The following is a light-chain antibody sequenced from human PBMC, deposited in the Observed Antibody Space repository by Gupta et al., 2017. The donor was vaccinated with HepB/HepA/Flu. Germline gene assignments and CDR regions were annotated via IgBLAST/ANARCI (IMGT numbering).Light chain of an antibody. CDR3: QQYNDWPGT. V-gene: IGKV3-15*01. Sequence: ETVMTQFPATLSVSPGESATLSCRASQTVGRNLAWYQHKSGQAPVLLIYGASTRVTGVPDRFSGSGSQTEFTLTISSLQSEDLAIYYCQQYNDWPGTFGQGTRVEIE. CDR1: QTVGRN. J-gene: IGKJ1*01. CDR2: GAS.